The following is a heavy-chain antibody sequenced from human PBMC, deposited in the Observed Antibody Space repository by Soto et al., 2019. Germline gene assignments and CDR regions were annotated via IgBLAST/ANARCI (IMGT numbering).Heavy chain of an antibody. CDR2: INPNSGGT. CDR3: AREWLLFAYDY. D-gene: IGHD3-3*01. V-gene: IGHV1-2*04. CDR1: GYTFTGYY. J-gene: IGHJ4*02. Sequence: ASVKVSCKASGYTFTGYYMHWVRQAPGHGLEWMGWINPNSGGTNYAQKFQGWVTMTRDTSISTAYMELSRLRSDDTAVYYCAREWLLFAYDYWGQGTLVTVSS.